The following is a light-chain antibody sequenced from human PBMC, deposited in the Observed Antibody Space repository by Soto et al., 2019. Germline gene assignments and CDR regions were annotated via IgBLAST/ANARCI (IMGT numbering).Light chain of an antibody. J-gene: IGLJ3*02. CDR2: DVS. V-gene: IGLV2-8*01. CDR3: SSYAGSNNWL. CDR1: SRDVGNYNY. Sequence: QSALTQPPSASGSPGQSVTISCTGSSRDVGNYNYVSWYQQHPGNAPKVIIYDVSERPSGVPDRFSGTKSGNTASLTVSGLQAEDEADYFCSSYAGSNNWLFGGGTKLTVL.